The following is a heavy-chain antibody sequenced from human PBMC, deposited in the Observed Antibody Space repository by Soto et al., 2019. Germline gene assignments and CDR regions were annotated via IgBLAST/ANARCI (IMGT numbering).Heavy chain of an antibody. CDR2: IYSGGST. J-gene: IGHJ5*02. V-gene: IGHV3-66*01. CDR3: ARDTPPWAPYSGSYSARFDP. Sequence: GGSLRVSCAASGFTVSSNYMSWGRQAPGKGLEWVSVIYSGGSTYYADSVKGRFTISRDNSKNTLYLQMNSLRAEDTAVYYCARDTPPWAPYSGSYSARFDPWGQGTLVTVSS. CDR1: GFTVSSNY. D-gene: IGHD1-26*01.